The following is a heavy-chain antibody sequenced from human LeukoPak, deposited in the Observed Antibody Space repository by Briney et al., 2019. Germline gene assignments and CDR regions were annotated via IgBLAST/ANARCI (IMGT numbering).Heavy chain of an antibody. V-gene: IGHV4-59*01. D-gene: IGHD1-26*01. J-gene: IGHJ6*02. CDR1: GGSISSYY. Sequence: AETLSLTCTVSGGSISSYYWSWIRQPPGKGLEWVGYIYYSGSTNYNPSLKSRVTISVDTSKNQFSLKLSSVTAADTAVYYCARHHRSYPSNYYGMDVWGQGTTVTVCS. CDR2: IYYSGST. CDR3: ARHHRSYPSNYYGMDV.